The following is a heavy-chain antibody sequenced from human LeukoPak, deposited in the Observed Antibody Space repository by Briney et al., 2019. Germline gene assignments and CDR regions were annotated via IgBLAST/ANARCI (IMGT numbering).Heavy chain of an antibody. CDR3: ARRFCDGGSCYFYDH. Sequence: GESLKISCKGSGYSFSNYWIGWVRQMPGKGLEWMEIIYPGDSDTRYSPSFQGQVTISADKSISTAYLQWSSLKASDTAMYYCARRFCDGGSCYFYDHWGQGTLVTVSS. V-gene: IGHV5-51*01. CDR2: IYPGDSDT. D-gene: IGHD2-15*01. CDR1: GYSFSNYW. J-gene: IGHJ4*02.